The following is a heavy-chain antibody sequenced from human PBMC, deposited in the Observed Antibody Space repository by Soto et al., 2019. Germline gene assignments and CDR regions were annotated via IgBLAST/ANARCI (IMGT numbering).Heavy chain of an antibody. CDR1: GFPFSSYW. J-gene: IGHJ4*02. CDR3: VRTSLVVAAATREDY. D-gene: IGHD2-15*01. CDR2: INSDGSST. Sequence: EVQLVESGGGLVQPGGSLRLSCAASGFPFSSYWMHWVRQAPGKGLVWVSRINSDGSSTSYADSGKGRFTISRYNAKNTLYLQRNSLRAEDTAVYYCVRTSLVVAAATREDYWGQGTLVTVSS. V-gene: IGHV3-74*01.